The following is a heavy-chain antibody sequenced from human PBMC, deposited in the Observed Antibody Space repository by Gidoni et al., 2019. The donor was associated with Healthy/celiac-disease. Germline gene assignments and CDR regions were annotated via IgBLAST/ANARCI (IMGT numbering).Heavy chain of an antibody. V-gene: IGHV1-69*06. J-gene: IGHJ4*02. Sequence: QVQLVQSGAEVKTPGSSVKVSCKASGGTFSSHAISWVRQAPGQGLEWMGGIIPIFGTANYAQKFQGRVTITADKSTSTAYMELSSLRSEDTAVYYCARAFRYSGSYYVENSYYFDYWGQGTLVTVSS. CDR2: IIPIFGTA. D-gene: IGHD1-26*01. CDR3: ARAFRYSGSYYVENSYYFDY. CDR1: GGTFSSHA.